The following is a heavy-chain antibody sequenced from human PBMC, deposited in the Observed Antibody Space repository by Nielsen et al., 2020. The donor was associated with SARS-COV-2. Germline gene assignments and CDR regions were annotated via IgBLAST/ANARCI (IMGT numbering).Heavy chain of an antibody. D-gene: IGHD2-21*01. CDR1: IGSIGSSDQW. CDR2: IYHSGKV. V-gene: IGHV4-39*01. CDR3: ARQLALGLWSFDI. J-gene: IGHJ3*02. Sequence: SETLSLTCTAPIGSIGSSDQWWAWIRQSPGKGLEWIASIYHSGKVYYNPSLKSRVHISIDTSKNQFSLKLTSVLAADTALYYCARQLALGLWSFDIWGQGTLVTVSS.